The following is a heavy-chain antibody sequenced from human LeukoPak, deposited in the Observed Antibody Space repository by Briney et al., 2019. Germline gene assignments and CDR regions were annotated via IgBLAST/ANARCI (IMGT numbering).Heavy chain of an antibody. CDR1: GGSISSYY. V-gene: IGHV4-59*08. CDR3: ARHDPERPGFRENLPFDY. J-gene: IGHJ4*02. CDR2: IYYSGST. D-gene: IGHD1-1*01. Sequence: SETLSLTCTVSGGSISSYYWSWIRQPPGKGLEWIGYIYYSGSTNYNPSLKSRVTISVDTSKNQFSLKLSSVTAADTAVYYCARHDPERPGFRENLPFDYWGQGTLVTVSS.